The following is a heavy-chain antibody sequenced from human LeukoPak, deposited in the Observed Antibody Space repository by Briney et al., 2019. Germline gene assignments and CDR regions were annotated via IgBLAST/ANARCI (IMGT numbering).Heavy chain of an antibody. Sequence: PSETLSLTCTVSGGSISSYYWSWIRQPPGEGLEWIGYIYYSGSTNYNPSVKSRVTISVDTSKNQLSLKLTSVTAADTAVYYCARGARVTPFDYWGQGTLVTVSS. J-gene: IGHJ4*02. CDR1: GGSISSYY. CDR2: IYYSGST. CDR3: ARGARVTPFDY. V-gene: IGHV4-59*01. D-gene: IGHD2-21*02.